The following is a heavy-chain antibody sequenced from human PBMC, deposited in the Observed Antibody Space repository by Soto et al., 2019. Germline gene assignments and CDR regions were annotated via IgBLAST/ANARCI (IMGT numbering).Heavy chain of an antibody. J-gene: IGHJ3*02. CDR3: ARAIGSRSSWYSFDAFDI. V-gene: IGHV1-69*02. CDR2: IIPILGIA. Sequence: QVQLVQSGAEVKKPGSSVKVSCKASGGTFSSYTISWVRQAPGQGLEWMGRIIPILGIANYAQKFQRRLTITADKSASTAYLELSSLRSEDTAVYYCARAIGSRSSWYSFDAFDIWGQGTMVTVSS. D-gene: IGHD6-13*01. CDR1: GGTFSSYT.